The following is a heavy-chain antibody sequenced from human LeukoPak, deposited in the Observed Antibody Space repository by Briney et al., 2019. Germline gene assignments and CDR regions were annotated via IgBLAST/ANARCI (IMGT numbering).Heavy chain of an antibody. Sequence: ETLSLTCAVSGGSISSSNWWSWVRQAPGQGLEWVSIIYSGGSIYYADSVKGRFTISRDNSKNTLYLQMNSLRAEDTAVYYCARRVWFEYGMDVWGQGTTVTVSS. CDR2: IYSGGSI. J-gene: IGHJ6*02. V-gene: IGHV3-53*01. D-gene: IGHD3-10*01. CDR3: ARRVWFEYGMDV. CDR1: GGSISSSNW.